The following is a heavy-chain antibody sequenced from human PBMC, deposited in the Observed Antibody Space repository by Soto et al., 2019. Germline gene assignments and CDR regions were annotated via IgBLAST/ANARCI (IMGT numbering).Heavy chain of an antibody. D-gene: IGHD2-2*01. CDR2: SANDASSE. CDR3: ARDGSANWYFDWSFDL. V-gene: IGHV3-30-3*01. Sequence: QVQLVESGGGVVQGGGSLRLSCAASGFTLSGYPMHWVRQAPGKGLEWVAISANDASSEHYADSVKGRFTISRDNSENTLYLQMNSLRAEDTALYYCARDGSANWYFDWSFDLWGRGTVVTVSS. CDR1: GFTLSGYP. J-gene: IGHJ2*01.